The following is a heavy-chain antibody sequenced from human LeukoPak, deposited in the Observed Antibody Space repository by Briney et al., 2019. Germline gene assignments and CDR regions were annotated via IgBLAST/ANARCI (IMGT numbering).Heavy chain of an antibody. V-gene: IGHV4-30-4*07. J-gene: IGHJ3*02. CDR2: FFYTGNT. CDR3: TRGAGSTTSNDAFDI. Sequence: SQTLSLTCAVSGGSISSGSYSWGWIRQPPGKGLEWMGYFFYTGNTYYNASLKSPVTISVDTSKNQFSLKVSSVTAADTAVYYCTRGAGSTTSNDAFDIWGQGTMVTVSS. D-gene: IGHD1-1*01. CDR1: GGSISSGSYS.